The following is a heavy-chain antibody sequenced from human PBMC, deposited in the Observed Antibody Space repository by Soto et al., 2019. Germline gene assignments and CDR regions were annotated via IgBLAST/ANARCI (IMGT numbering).Heavy chain of an antibody. J-gene: IGHJ2*01. V-gene: IGHV4-30-4*01. D-gene: IGHD4-17*01. CDR2: IFHSGST. CDR1: GGSISGGIYY. CDR3: PREIIPLTTDWYFDL. Sequence: QVQLQESGPGLVKPSETLSLTCTVSGGSISGGIYYWSWVRQSPGKGLEWIGYIFHSGSTFYNPSLGSQVNISVDTSNNQFSLRLSSVTAADTAVYYCPREIIPLTTDWYFDLWGRGTLVTVSS.